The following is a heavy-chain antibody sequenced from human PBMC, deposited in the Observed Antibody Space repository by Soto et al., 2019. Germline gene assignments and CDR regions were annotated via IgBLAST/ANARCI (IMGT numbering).Heavy chain of an antibody. D-gene: IGHD2-21*01. V-gene: IGHV3-11*06. CDR1: GFTFSDYY. Sequence: QMQLVESGGDLVKPGGSLRLSCEASGFTFSDYYMSWIRQVPGQGLEWLSFISSSGSYIKYSDSMRGRLTVSRDNGKNSLYLQMHILRVEDTAVYYCARLRVGVNWYFDLWGRGTMVPVSA. J-gene: IGHJ2*01. CDR2: ISSSGSYI. CDR3: ARLRVGVNWYFDL.